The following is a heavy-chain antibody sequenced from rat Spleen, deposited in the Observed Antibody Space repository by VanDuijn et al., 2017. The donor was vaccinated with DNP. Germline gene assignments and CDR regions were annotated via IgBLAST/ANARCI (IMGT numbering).Heavy chain of an antibody. CDR3: ARESQYRFEY. CDR1: GFTFSTYW. CDR2: INPDGGTT. V-gene: IGHV5-58*01. D-gene: IGHD1-5*01. J-gene: IGHJ2*01. Sequence: EVQLVETGGGLVQPGRSLKLSCVASGFTFSTYWMYWIRQAPGKGLEWVASINPDGGTTYYPDSVKGRFTISRDNAKNTLYLQMDSLRSADTATYYCARESQYRFEYWGQGVMVTVSS.